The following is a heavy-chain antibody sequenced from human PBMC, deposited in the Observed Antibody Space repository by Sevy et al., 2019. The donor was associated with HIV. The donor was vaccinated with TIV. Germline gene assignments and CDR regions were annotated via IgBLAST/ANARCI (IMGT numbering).Heavy chain of an antibody. J-gene: IGHJ4*02. CDR3: AGGSWSGFDY. CDR2: ISGSGGYT. D-gene: IGHD3-3*01. V-gene: IGHV3-23*01. Sequence: GGSLRLSCAASGFIFSSYVMNWVRQAPGKGLEWVSGISGSGGYTYYADSVKGRFTISRDNSNKILYLEMNTLRGEDTAVYYCAGGSWSGFDYWGQGTLVTVSS. CDR1: GFIFSSYV.